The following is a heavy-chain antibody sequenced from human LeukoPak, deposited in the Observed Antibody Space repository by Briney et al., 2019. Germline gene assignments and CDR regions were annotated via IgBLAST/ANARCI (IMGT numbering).Heavy chain of an antibody. D-gene: IGHD3-9*01. V-gene: IGHV3-23*01. Sequence: PGGSLRLSCAASGFTFSSYAMSWVRQAPGKGLEWVSAISGSGGSTYYADSVKGRFTISRDNSKNTLYLQMNSLRAEDTAVYYCAKRVYDILTGYLDPWGQGTLVTVSS. CDR2: ISGSGGST. J-gene: IGHJ5*02. CDR1: GFTFSSYA. CDR3: AKRVYDILTGYLDP.